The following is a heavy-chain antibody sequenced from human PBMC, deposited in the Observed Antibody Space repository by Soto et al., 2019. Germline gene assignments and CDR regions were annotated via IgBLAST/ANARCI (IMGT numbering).Heavy chain of an antibody. CDR2: INHSGST. V-gene: IGHV4-34*01. CDR3: ARGFGYSSSWSPYYYYMDV. J-gene: IGHJ6*03. CDR1: GGSFSGYY. D-gene: IGHD6-13*01. Sequence: PSETLSLTCAVYGGSFSGYYWSWIRQPPGKGLEWIGEINHSGSTNYNPSLKSRVTISVDTSKNQFSLKLSSVTAADTAVYYCARGFGYSSSWSPYYYYMDVWGKGTTVTVSS.